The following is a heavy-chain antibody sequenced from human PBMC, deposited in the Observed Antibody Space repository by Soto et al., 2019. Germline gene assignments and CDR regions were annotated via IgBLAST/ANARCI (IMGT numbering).Heavy chain of an antibody. D-gene: IGHD6-13*01. CDR3: ARFLGIAAAGGFDY. Sequence: NPSETLSLTCTVSGGSISSSSYYWGWIRQPPGKGLEWIGSIYYSGSTYYNPSLKSRVTISVDTSKNQFSLKLSSVTAADTAVYYCARFLGIAAAGGFDYWGQGTLVTVSS. V-gene: IGHV4-39*01. CDR1: GGSISSSSYY. CDR2: IYYSGST. J-gene: IGHJ4*02.